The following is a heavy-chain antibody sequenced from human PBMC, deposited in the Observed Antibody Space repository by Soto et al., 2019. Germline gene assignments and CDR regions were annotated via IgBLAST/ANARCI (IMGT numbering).Heavy chain of an antibody. CDR2: IKTDGSST. J-gene: IGHJ4*01. CDR1: GFTFSSYW. D-gene: IGHD7-27*01. Sequence: EVQLVESGGGLVQPGGSLRLSCAASGFTFSSYWMHWVRQAPGKGLVWVSSIKTDGSSTGYADSVKGRFTISRDNAQNTLYLQMNSITAEDTALYYCARVGTGAYYCDYCGLGTIVTVSS. V-gene: IGHV3-74*01. CDR3: ARVGTGAYYCDY.